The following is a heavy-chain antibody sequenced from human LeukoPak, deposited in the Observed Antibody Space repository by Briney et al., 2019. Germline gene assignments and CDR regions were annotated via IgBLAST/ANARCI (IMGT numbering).Heavy chain of an antibody. D-gene: IGHD2-21*02. CDR2: ISSSSSYI. CDR3: ARGPPSAHCGDDCYWYFDL. V-gene: IGHV3-21*01. Sequence: GGSLRLSCAASGFTFSIYSMNWVRQAPGKGLEWVSSISSSSSYIYYADSVKGRFTISRDNAKNSLYLQMNSLRAEDTAVYYCARGPPSAHCGDDCYWYFDLWGRGTLVTVSS. J-gene: IGHJ2*01. CDR1: GFTFSIYS.